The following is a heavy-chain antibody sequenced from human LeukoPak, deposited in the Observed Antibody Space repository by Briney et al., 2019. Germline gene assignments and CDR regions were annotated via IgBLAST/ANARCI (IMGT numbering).Heavy chain of an antibody. CDR3: ARRFAPSRNDAFDI. J-gene: IGHJ3*02. D-gene: IGHD3-10*01. CDR2: IYYSGST. Sequence: SETLSLTCTVSGGSISSGGYYWSWIRQHPGKGLEWIGTIYYSGSTYYNPSLKSRVTISVDTSKNQFSLKLSSVTASDTAVYYCARRFAPSRNDAFDIWGQGTMVTVSS. V-gene: IGHV4-39*01. CDR1: GGSISSGGYY.